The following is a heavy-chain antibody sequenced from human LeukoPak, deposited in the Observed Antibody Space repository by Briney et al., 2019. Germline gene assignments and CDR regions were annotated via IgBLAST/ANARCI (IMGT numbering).Heavy chain of an antibody. D-gene: IGHD3-22*01. V-gene: IGHV3-9*01. CDR1: GFTFDDYA. CDR3: AKDSYDSSGFASY. CDR2: ISWNSGSI. J-gene: IGHJ4*02. Sequence: GRSLRLSCAASGFTFDDYAMPWVRHAPGKGLEWVSGISWNSGSIGYADSVKGRFTISRDNAKNSLYLQMNSLRAEDTALYYCAKDSYDSSGFASYWGQGTLVTVSS.